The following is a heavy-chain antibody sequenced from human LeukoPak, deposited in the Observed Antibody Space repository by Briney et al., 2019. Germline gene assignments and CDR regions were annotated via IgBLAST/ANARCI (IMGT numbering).Heavy chain of an antibody. CDR2: IYYSGST. V-gene: IGHV4-31*03. CDR1: GGSISSGGYY. CDR3: ARAQGRYCSSTSCYKLGWFDP. Sequence: PSQTLSLTCTVSGGSISSGGYYWRWIRQHPGKGLEWIGYIYYSGSTYYNPALKSRVTISVDTSKNQFSLKLSSVTAADTAVYYCARAQGRYCSSTSCYKLGWFDPWGQGTLVTVSS. D-gene: IGHD2-2*02. J-gene: IGHJ5*02.